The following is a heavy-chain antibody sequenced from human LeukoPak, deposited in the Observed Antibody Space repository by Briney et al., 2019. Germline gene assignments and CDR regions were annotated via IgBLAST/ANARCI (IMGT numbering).Heavy chain of an antibody. J-gene: IGHJ4*02. CDR3: ARDYSSSSWLDY. Sequence: GVSLRLSCAASGFTFSSYGMLWVRQAPGKGLEWVAVIWYDGSNKYYADSVKGRFTISRDNSKNTLYLQMSSLRAEDTAVYYCARDYSSSSWLDYWGQGTLVTVSS. V-gene: IGHV3-33*01. CDR1: GFTFSSYG. D-gene: IGHD6-13*01. CDR2: IWYDGSNK.